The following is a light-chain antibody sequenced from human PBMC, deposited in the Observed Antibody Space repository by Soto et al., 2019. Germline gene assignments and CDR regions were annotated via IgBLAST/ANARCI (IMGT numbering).Light chain of an antibody. Sequence: DIQMTQSPSSLSASVGDSVTITCRASQRISTYLNWYQHKPGKAPKLLIYAASSLQSEVPSRFGGSGVGTDFTLAISSLQPEDFAGYYCQQSYSTPWAFGQRTKVEIK. CDR3: QQSYSTPWA. CDR1: QRISTY. CDR2: AAS. V-gene: IGKV1-39*01. J-gene: IGKJ1*01.